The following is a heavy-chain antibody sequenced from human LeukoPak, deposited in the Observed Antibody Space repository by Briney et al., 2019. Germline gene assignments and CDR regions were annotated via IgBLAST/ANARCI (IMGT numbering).Heavy chain of an antibody. V-gene: IGHV4-34*01. CDR2: INHSGST. D-gene: IGHD6-19*01. J-gene: IGHJ4*02. Sequence: SETLSLTCAVYGGSFSGYYWSWIRQPPGKGLEWIGEINHSGSTNYNPSLKSRVTISVDTSKNQFSPKLSSVTAEDTAVYYCAREGAVATIDYWGQGTLVTVSS. CDR3: AREGAVATIDY. CDR1: GGSFSGYY.